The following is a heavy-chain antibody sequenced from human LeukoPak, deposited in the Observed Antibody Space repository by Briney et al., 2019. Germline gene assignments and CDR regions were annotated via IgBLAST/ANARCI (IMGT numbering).Heavy chain of an antibody. J-gene: IGHJ3*02. D-gene: IGHD6-19*01. Sequence: QSGGSLRLSCAASGFTFSNYWMSWVRQAPGKGLEWLANINQDGSEMYYVDSVKGRFTISRDNSKNTLYLQVNGLRADDTAVYYCAKKIAVAGPWAFDIWGQGTMVTVSS. CDR2: INQDGSEM. CDR1: GFTFSNYW. V-gene: IGHV3-7*03. CDR3: AKKIAVAGPWAFDI.